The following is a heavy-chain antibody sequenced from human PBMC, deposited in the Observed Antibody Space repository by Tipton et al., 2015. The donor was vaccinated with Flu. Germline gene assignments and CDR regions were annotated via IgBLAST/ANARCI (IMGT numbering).Heavy chain of an antibody. D-gene: IGHD5-18*01. Sequence: TLSLTCTVSGGSISSSSYYWGWIRQPPGKGLEWIGSIYYSGSTYYNPSLKSRVTISVDTSKNQFSLKLSSVTAAATAVYYCARDRGYSYGAWFDPWGQGTRVTVSS. CDR1: GGSISSSSYY. CDR3: ARDRGYSYGAWFDP. V-gene: IGHV4-39*07. J-gene: IGHJ5*02. CDR2: IYYSGST.